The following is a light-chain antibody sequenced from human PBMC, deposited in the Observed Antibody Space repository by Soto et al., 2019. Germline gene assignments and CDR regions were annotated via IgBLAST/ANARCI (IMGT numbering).Light chain of an antibody. V-gene: IGKV3-20*01. Sequence: EVVLTQSPGTLSLSPGERATLSCRASQSVSSNYLAWYQQKPGQAPRLLIYGASRRTTGIPDRFSGSGSGTDFTLTISRLEPEDFAVYYCHQYGSSSQTFGPGTKVDIK. CDR2: GAS. CDR1: QSVSSNY. J-gene: IGKJ1*01. CDR3: HQYGSSSQT.